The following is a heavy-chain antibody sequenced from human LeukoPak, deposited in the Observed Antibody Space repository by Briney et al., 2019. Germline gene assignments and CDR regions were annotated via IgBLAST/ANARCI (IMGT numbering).Heavy chain of an antibody. V-gene: IGHV4-39*07. CDR3: ARDRGYMVRGATYWDSDY. D-gene: IGHD3-10*01. J-gene: IGHJ4*02. Sequence: PSETLSLTCSVSVGSFSGSYYWVWIRQPPGKGLEWIGSLYSGGRIYYNPSLMSRVTTSVDTSKNLFSLKLTSVTAADTAVYYCARDRGYMVRGATYWDSDYWGQGTLVTVSS. CDR2: LYSGGRI. CDR1: VGSFSGSYY.